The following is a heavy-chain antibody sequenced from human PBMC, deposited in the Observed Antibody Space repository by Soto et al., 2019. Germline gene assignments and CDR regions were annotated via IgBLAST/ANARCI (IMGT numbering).Heavy chain of an antibody. D-gene: IGHD5-12*01. V-gene: IGHV3-13*04. Sequence: GSLRLSCAASGFTFSSYYVHWVRQATGKGLEWVSAIGTAGDTYYPGSVKGRFTISRENAKNSLYLQMNSLRPGDTAVYYCERGWLRGGGLDIWGQGTMVTVSS. CDR2: IGTAGDT. J-gene: IGHJ3*02. CDR3: ERGWLRGGGLDI. CDR1: GFTFSSYY.